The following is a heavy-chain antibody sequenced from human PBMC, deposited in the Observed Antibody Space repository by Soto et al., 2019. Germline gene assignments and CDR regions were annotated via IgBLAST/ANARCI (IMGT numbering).Heavy chain of an antibody. CDR3: ARAADCSGGSCYSPPYYYYYGMDV. CDR2: IIPIFGTA. J-gene: IGHJ6*02. Sequence: QVQLVQSGAEVKKPGSSVKVSCKASGGTFSSYAISWVRQAPGQGLEWMGGIIPIFGTANYAQKFQGRVTTPEDEATRTAYMELSSLRSEDTAVYYCARAADCSGGSCYSPPYYYYYGMDVWGQGTTVTVSS. CDR1: GGTFSSYA. V-gene: IGHV1-69*12. D-gene: IGHD2-15*01.